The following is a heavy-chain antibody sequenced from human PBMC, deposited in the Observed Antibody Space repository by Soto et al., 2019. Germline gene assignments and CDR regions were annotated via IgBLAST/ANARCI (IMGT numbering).Heavy chain of an antibody. CDR3: ARGPPTRDDILTGYYIPPTYFDY. J-gene: IGHJ4*02. D-gene: IGHD3-9*01. CDR1: GGTFSSYA. V-gene: IGHV1-69*13. Sequence: GASVKVSCKASGGTFSSYAISWVRQAPGQGLEWMGGIIPIFGTANYAQKFQGRVTITADESTSTAYMELSSLRSEDTAVYYCARGPPTRDDILTGYYIPPTYFDYWGQGXLVTVYS. CDR2: IIPIFGTA.